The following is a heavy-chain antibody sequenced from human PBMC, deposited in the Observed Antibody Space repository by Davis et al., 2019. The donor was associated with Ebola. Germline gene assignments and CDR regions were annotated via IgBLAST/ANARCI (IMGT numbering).Heavy chain of an antibody. V-gene: IGHV4-59*08. CDR3: ARHTYYYDSSGYWVAFDI. CDR1: GGSISSHY. D-gene: IGHD3-22*01. CDR2: IYYSGST. J-gene: IGHJ3*02. Sequence: MPSETLSLTCTVSGGSISSHYWSWIRQPPGKGLEWIGYIYYSGSTNYNPSLKSRVTISVDTSKNQFSLKLSSVTAADTAVYYCARHTYYYDSSGYWVAFDIWGQGTMVTVSS.